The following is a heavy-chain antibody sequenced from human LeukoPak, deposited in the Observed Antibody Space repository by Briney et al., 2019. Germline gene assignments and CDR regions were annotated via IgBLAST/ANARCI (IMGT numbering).Heavy chain of an antibody. CDR3: ARGKRWLQLILDY. J-gene: IGHJ4*02. Sequence: ASVKVSCKASGYTFTNYDINWVRQATGQGLEWMGWMNPNSGNTGYAQKFQGRVTITRNTSIGTAYMELSSLRSEDTAVYYCARGKRWLQLILDYWGQGTLVTVSS. V-gene: IGHV1-8*03. D-gene: IGHD5-24*01. CDR1: GYTFTNYD. CDR2: MNPNSGNT.